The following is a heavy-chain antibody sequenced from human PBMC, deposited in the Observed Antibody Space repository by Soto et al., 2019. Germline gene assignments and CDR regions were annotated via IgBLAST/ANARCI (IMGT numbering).Heavy chain of an antibody. D-gene: IGHD5-12*01. J-gene: IGHJ3*02. Sequence: GGSLRLSCVASGLSFSSSEMNWVRQAPGKGLEWVSYISGSGFIYYADAVKGRFTISRDNAKNSLYLQMNSLRVEDTAVYYCAKERGPDIKATIVADMWGKVTRVTASS. CDR3: AKERGPDIKATIVADM. CDR1: GLSFSSSE. CDR2: ISGSGFI. V-gene: IGHV3-48*03.